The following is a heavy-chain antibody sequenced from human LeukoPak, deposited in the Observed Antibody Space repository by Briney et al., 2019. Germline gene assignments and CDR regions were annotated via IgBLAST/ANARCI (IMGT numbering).Heavy chain of an antibody. J-gene: IGHJ4*02. V-gene: IGHV3-21*01. D-gene: IGHD3-16*02. CDR1: GFTFSSYS. Sequence: GGSLRLSCAACGFTFSSYSMNWVRQAPGKGLEWVSSISSSSSYIYYADSVKGRFTISRDNAKNSLYLQMNSLRAEDTAVYYCATYDELSRPPFDYWGQGTLVTVSS. CDR2: ISSSSSYI. CDR3: ATYDELSRPPFDY.